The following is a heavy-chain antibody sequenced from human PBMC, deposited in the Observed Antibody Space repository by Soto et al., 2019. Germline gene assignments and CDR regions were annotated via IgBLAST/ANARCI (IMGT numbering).Heavy chain of an antibody. CDR3: ARRIVVVTALDY. V-gene: IGHV1-3*01. D-gene: IGHD2-21*02. CDR2: INAGNGNT. CDR1: GYTFTSYA. J-gene: IGHJ4*02. Sequence: QVQLVQSGAEAKKPGASVKVSCKASGYTFTSYAMHWVRQAPGQRLEWMGWINAGNGNTKYSQKFQGRVTITSDTSATTAYMELSSLRSEDTAVYYCARRIVVVTALDYWGQGTLVTVSS.